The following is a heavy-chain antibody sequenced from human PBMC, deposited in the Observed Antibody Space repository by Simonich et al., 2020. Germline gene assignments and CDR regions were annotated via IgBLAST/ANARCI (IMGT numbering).Heavy chain of an antibody. D-gene: IGHD3-10*01. J-gene: IGHJ4*02. V-gene: IGHV1-69*09. CDR1: GGTFSSYA. CDR2: LIPIPGIA. CDR3: ARTNTMRELDTMVRGVDYFDY. Sequence: QVQLVQSGAEVKKPGSSVKVSCKASGGTFSSYAISWVRQAPGQGLEWRGGLIPIPGIANYRQKFQDRVTITADKATSTAYMELSSLRSEDTAVYYCARTNTMRELDTMVRGVDYFDYWGQGTLVTVSS.